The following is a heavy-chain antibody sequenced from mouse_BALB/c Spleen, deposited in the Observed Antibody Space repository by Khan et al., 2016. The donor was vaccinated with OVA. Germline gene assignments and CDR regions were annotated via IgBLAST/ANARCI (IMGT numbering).Heavy chain of an antibody. CDR3: ARTLYYSYGYAMDC. D-gene: IGHD2-14*01. J-gene: IGHJ4*01. CDR2: ISSTGST. V-gene: IGHV3-2*02. Sequence: VQLKESGPGLVKPSQSLSLTCTVTGYAITSDYAWNWIRQFPGNKLEWMGYISSTGSTSSNPSLKSRISITRDTSKNQFFLQLNSVTTEDTATYYCARTLYYSYGYAMDCWGRGTSVTVAS. CDR1: GYAITSDYA.